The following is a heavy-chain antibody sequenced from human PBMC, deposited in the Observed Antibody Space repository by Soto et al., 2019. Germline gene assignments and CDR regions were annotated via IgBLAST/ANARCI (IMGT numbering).Heavy chain of an antibody. CDR3: TKEKSVMYSGYDAFDI. CDR1: VFTFSSYE. J-gene: IGHJ3*02. CDR2: ITGSGSTM. V-gene: IGHV3-48*03. D-gene: IGHD1-26*01. Sequence: WGSLRLSCAASVFTFSSYEMDWFRQAPGMGLEWVAHITGSGSTMYADSVKGRFTISRDNADNSLYLQMNSLRAEDTAVYYCTKEKSVMYSGYDAFDIWGRGTMVTVSS.